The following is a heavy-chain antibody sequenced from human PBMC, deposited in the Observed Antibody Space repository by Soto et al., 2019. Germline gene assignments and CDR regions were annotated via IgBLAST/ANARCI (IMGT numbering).Heavy chain of an antibody. CDR2: ISSNGGST. Sequence: GGSLRLSCAASGFTFSSYAMHWVRQAPGKGLEYVSAISSNGGSTYYADSVKGRFTISRDNSKNTLYLQMGSLRAADMAVYYCARGRGSSSWTPFDYWGQGTLVTVSS. J-gene: IGHJ4*02. CDR1: GFTFSSYA. V-gene: IGHV3-64*02. D-gene: IGHD6-13*01. CDR3: ARGRGSSSWTPFDY.